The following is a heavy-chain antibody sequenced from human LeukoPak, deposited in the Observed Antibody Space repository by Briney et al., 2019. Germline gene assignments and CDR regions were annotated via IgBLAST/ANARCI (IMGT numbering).Heavy chain of an antibody. D-gene: IGHD6-13*01. Sequence: GGSLRLSCAPHGFTLTDHAMASVRQTPGRGLGWEAVIWYDGNKKYSADSVKGRFTISKDNSKNTLYLQMNTPRADDTAVYYCARGSSSNWYLFDYWGQGALVTVSS. V-gene: IGHV3-33*01. J-gene: IGHJ4*02. CDR3: ARGSSSNWYLFDY. CDR1: GFTLTDHA. CDR2: IWYDGNKK.